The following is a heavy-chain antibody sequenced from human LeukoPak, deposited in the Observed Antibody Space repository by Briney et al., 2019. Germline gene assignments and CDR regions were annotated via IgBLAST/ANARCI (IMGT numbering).Heavy chain of an antibody. V-gene: IGHV3-15*01. Sequence: GGSLRLSCAASGFTFSSYAMSWVRQAPGKGLEWVGRIKSKTDGGTTDYAAPVKGRFTISRDDSKNTLYLQVNSLKTEDTAVYYCTTDWGPMITFGGVIVTVYWGQGTLVTVSS. J-gene: IGHJ4*02. D-gene: IGHD3-16*02. CDR1: GFTFSSYA. CDR3: TTDWGPMITFGGVIVTVY. CDR2: IKSKTDGGTT.